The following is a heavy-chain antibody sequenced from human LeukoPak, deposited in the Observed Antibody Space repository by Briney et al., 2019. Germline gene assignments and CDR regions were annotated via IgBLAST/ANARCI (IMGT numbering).Heavy chain of an antibody. Sequence: ASVKVSCKASGYTFTSYGISWVRQAPGQGLEWMGWISAYNGNTNYAQKLQGRVTMTTDTSTSTAYMELRSLRSDDTAVYYCARVQPVLRYFDWFAPDFDYWGQGTLVTVSS. V-gene: IGHV1-18*01. CDR2: ISAYNGNT. J-gene: IGHJ4*02. CDR1: GYTFTSYG. CDR3: ARVQPVLRYFDWFAPDFDY. D-gene: IGHD3-9*01.